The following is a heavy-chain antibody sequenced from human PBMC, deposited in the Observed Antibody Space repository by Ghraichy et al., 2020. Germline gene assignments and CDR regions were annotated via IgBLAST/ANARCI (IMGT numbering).Heavy chain of an antibody. Sequence: SETLSLTCTVSGGSISSSSYYWGWIRQPPGKGLEWIGSIYYSGRTYYNPSLKSRVTISVDTSKNQFSLKLSSVTAADTAVYYCASWVTANDAFDIWGQGTMVTVSS. J-gene: IGHJ3*02. CDR2: IYYSGRT. D-gene: IGHD2-21*02. CDR1: GGSISSSSYY. V-gene: IGHV4-39*01. CDR3: ASWVTANDAFDI.